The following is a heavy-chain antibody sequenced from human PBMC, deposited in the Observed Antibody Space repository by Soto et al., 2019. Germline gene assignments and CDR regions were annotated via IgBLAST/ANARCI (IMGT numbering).Heavy chain of an antibody. CDR3: ARGSAGRFLGVYYGVDV. Sequence: QVQLQESGPGLVKPSQTLSLTCTVSGGSISSGAYHWNWIRHHPGKGLEWIGYIYYNGATIYNSSLQSRVDISLDTSRNQFSLRLTSVTAADTAVYFCARGSAGRFLGVYYGVDVWGPGTTVTVSS. V-gene: IGHV4-31*03. D-gene: IGHD3-3*01. J-gene: IGHJ6*02. CDR1: GGSISSGAYH. CDR2: IYYNGAT.